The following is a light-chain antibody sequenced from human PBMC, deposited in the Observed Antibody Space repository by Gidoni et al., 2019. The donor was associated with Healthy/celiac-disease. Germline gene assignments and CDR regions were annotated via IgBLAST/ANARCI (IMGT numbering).Light chain of an antibody. CDR3: QQYDNLPLT. Sequence: DIQMTQSPSSLSASLGDRVPITCQASPDISNYLNWYQQKPGKAPKLLIYDAYNLETEVPSRFSGSGSGTDVTFTISSLQPEDIATYYCQQYDNLPLTFGGGTKVEIK. CDR1: PDISNY. J-gene: IGKJ4*01. CDR2: DAY. V-gene: IGKV1-33*01.